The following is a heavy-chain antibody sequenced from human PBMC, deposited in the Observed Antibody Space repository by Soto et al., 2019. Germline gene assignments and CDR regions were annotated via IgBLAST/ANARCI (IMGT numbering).Heavy chain of an antibody. CDR2: IYYSGST. Sequence: SETLSLTCAVSGDSISSYYWSWIRQPPGKGLEWIGYIYYSGSTNYNPSLESRVTISVDTSKNQISLKLSSVSAADTAVYYCARDGYLDGHYWGQGALVTV. V-gene: IGHV4-59*01. CDR3: ARDGYLDGHY. D-gene: IGHD3-22*01. CDR1: GDSISSYY. J-gene: IGHJ4*02.